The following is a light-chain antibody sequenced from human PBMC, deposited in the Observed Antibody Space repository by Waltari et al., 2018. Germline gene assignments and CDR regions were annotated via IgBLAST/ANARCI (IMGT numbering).Light chain of an antibody. CDR1: QTITRW. Sequence: QMTQSPSNLYASVGDTVTITCRASQTITRWLAWYQQKPGKAPNLLIYKASILQAGVTSRFSGSGSGTEFTLTINNVQPDDSATFYCQQYNTFSPTFGQGTKVEIK. CDR3: QQYNTFSPT. CDR2: KAS. J-gene: IGKJ1*01. V-gene: IGKV1-5*03.